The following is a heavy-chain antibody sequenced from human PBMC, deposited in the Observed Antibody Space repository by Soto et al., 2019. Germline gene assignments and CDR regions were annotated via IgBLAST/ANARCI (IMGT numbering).Heavy chain of an antibody. J-gene: IGHJ4*02. Sequence: SETLSLTCAVYGGSFSGYYWSWLRQPPGKGLEWIGEINHSGSTNYNPSLKSRVTISVDTSKNQFSLKLSSVTAADTAVYYCARGSGAVAATRRDFDYWGQGTLVTVS. CDR1: GGSFSGYY. V-gene: IGHV4-34*01. D-gene: IGHD6-19*01. CDR3: ARGSGAVAATRRDFDY. CDR2: INHSGST.